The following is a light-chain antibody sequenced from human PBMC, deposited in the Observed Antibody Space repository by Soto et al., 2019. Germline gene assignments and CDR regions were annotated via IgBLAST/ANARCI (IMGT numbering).Light chain of an antibody. J-gene: IGKJ1*01. CDR1: QYINTR. CDR2: QTS. V-gene: IGKV3D-11*01. Sequence: IVLTQSPATLSSFPGDRVTLSCRASQYINTRLAWYQHRPGQAPRLLIYQTSIRAAGIPARFSASGTGTDFTLTISSLQAEDVAVYYCQLYWTFGQGTKVDIK. CDR3: QLYWT.